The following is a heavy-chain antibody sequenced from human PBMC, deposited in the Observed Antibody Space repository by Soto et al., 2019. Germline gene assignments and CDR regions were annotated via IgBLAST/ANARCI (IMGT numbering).Heavy chain of an antibody. D-gene: IGHD5-12*01. CDR2: IIPILDTA. CDR1: GGTFSTST. V-gene: IGHV1-69*08. CDR3: ARDSPIGSVFSGYDAIDL. Sequence: QVQLVQSGAEVKEPGSSVKVSCKASGGTFSTSTFTWERQAPGQGLEWMGRIIPILDTADYAQKFQGSVTITADKSTSSAFMELSSMRSEDTGIYYCARDSPIGSVFSGYDAIDLWCQGTLVTVSP. J-gene: IGHJ4*02.